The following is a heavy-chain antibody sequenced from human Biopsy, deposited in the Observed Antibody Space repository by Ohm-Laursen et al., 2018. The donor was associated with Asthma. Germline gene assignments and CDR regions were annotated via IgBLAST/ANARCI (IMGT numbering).Heavy chain of an antibody. J-gene: IGHJ6*02. CDR3: ARGGLGYCSSTSCYQNYYYGMDV. Sequence: SLRLSCTATGFTFSSYAMSWVRQAPGKGLEWVSAISGSGGSTYYADSVKGRFTISRDNSKNTLYLQMNSLRAEDMAVYYCARGGLGYCSSTSCYQNYYYGMDVWGQGTTVTVSS. CDR2: ISGSGGST. V-gene: IGHV3-23*01. CDR1: GFTFSSYA. D-gene: IGHD2-2*01.